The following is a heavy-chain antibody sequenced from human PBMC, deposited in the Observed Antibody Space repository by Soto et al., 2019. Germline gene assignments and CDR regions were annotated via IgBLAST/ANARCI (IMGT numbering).Heavy chain of an antibody. CDR1: GFTFSSYA. CDR3: TKDQARGYNYGPDY. J-gene: IGHJ4*02. CDR2: ISSSGGST. V-gene: IGHV3-23*01. D-gene: IGHD5-18*01. Sequence: GGSLRLSCAASGFTFSSYAMSWVRQAPGKGLEWASGISSSGGSTYQADSAKGRFTISRDNSKNTLFLQMDSLRAEDTAVYYCTKDQARGYNYGPDYWGQGTLVTVSS.